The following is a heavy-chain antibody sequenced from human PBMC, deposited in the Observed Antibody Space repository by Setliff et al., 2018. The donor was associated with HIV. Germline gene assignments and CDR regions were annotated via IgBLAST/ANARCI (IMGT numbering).Heavy chain of an antibody. CDR2: IYYNERT. J-gene: IGHJ5*02. CDR3: ASRVYYYDSNNFLREEGFDP. CDR1: GGSASNSRYY. Sequence: SETLSLTCTVSGGSASNSRYYWTWIRQHPGKGLEYIGSIYYNERTYYSPSLKSRVTISIDTSKNQFSLNLTSVTAADSAVYYCASRVYYYDSNNFLREEGFDPWGQGTLVTVTS. V-gene: IGHV4-39*01. D-gene: IGHD3-22*01.